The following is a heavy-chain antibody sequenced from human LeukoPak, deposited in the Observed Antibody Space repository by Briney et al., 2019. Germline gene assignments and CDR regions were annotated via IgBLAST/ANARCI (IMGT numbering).Heavy chain of an antibody. CDR2: ISAYNGNT. CDR3: AREGRYGPGRFDP. Sequence: ASVKVSCKASGYTFTGYYMHWVRQAPGQGLEWMGWISAYNGNTNYAQKLQGRVTMTTDTSTSTAYMELRSLRSDDTAVYYCAREGRYGPGRFDPWGQGTLVTVSS. CDR1: GYTFTGYY. D-gene: IGHD3-9*01. V-gene: IGHV1-18*04. J-gene: IGHJ5*02.